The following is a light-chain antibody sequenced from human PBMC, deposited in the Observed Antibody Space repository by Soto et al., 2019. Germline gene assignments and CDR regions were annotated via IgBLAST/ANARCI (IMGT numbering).Light chain of an antibody. J-gene: IGKJ3*01. V-gene: IGKV1-33*01. CDR1: HDIGNY. CDR3: QEYYYLPRFI. Sequence: DIQMTQSPSSLSASVGDRVTITCLASHDIGNYLNWYQQKPGKAPKLLIYYASNLETGVSSRVGRSGSGTDITCTISSLQPKDIATYFCQEYYYLPRFIFGPGTKVDIK. CDR2: YAS.